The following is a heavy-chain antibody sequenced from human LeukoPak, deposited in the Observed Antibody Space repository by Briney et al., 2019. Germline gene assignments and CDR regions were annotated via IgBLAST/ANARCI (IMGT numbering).Heavy chain of an antibody. CDR1: GGSISSGGYS. J-gene: IGHJ4*02. CDR3: ARGAFIAAAGDY. V-gene: IGHV4-30-2*01. D-gene: IGHD6-13*01. CDR2: IYHSGST. Sequence: SETLSLTCAVSGGSISSGGYSWSWIRQPPGKGLEWIGYIYHSGSTYYNPSLKSRVTISVDRSKNQFSLKLSSVTAADTAVYYCARGAFIAAAGDYWGQGTLVTVSS.